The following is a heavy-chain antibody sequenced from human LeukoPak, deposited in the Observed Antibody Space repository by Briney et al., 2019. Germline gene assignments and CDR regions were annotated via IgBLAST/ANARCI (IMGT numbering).Heavy chain of an antibody. CDR1: GGSISSYY. CDR3: ARGGYYGSGNDFRFDP. J-gene: IGHJ5*02. Sequence: PSETLSLTCTVSGGSISSYYWSRLRQPPGKGLEWIGYIYYSGSTNYKPSLKSRVTISVDTSKNQFSLKLNSVTAADTAVYYCARGGYYGSGNDFRFDPWGQGTLVTVSS. CDR2: IYYSGST. D-gene: IGHD3-10*01. V-gene: IGHV4-59*01.